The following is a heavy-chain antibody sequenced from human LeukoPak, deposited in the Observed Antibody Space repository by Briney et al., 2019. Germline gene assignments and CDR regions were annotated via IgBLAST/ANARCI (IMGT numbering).Heavy chain of an antibody. CDR2: IQSKTDGGTT. Sequence: GGSLRLSCAASGFTFSKAWMSWVRQAPGKGLEWVGRIQSKTDGGTTEYAAPVKGRFTISRDDSKNTLYLQMNSLKTEDTAVYHCTTLQQWPACWGQGTLVTVSS. CDR3: TTLQQWPAC. D-gene: IGHD6-19*01. V-gene: IGHV3-15*01. J-gene: IGHJ4*02. CDR1: GFTFSKAW.